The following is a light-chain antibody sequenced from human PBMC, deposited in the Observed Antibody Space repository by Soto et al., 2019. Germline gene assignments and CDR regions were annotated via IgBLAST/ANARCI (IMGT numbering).Light chain of an antibody. J-gene: IGKJ4*01. CDR2: DAS. CDR1: QSISSW. V-gene: IGKV1-5*01. Sequence: DIQMTQSPSTLSASVGDRVTITCRASQSISSWLAWYQQKPGKAPKLLIYDASSLESGVPSRFSGSGSGTEFTLTISSLQPDDCATYDGQQYNSYSRLTFGGGTKVEIK. CDR3: QQYNSYSRLT.